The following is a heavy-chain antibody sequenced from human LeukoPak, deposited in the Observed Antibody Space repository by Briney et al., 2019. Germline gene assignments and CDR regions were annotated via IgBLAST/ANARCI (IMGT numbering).Heavy chain of an antibody. D-gene: IGHD3-16*01. CDR2: INHNGNVN. J-gene: IGHJ6*02. V-gene: IGHV3-7*03. CDR1: GFTFSSYW. Sequence: GGSLRLSCAASGFTFSSYWMNWARQAPAKGLEWVASINHNGNVNYYVDSVKGRFTISRDNAKNSLYLQMSNLRAEDTAVYFCARGGGLDVWGQGATVTVSS. CDR3: ARGGGLDV.